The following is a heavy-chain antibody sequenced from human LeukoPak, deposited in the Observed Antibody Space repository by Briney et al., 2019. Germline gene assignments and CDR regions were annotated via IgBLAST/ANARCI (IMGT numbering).Heavy chain of an antibody. CDR2: IIPIFGTA. CDR1: GGTFSSYA. V-gene: IGHV1-69*05. J-gene: IGHJ4*02. Sequence: SVKVSCKASGGTFSSYAISWVRQAPGQGLEWMGRIIPIFGTANYAQKFQGRVTITTDESTSTAYMELSSLRSEDTAAYYCARGSVATTVFDYWGQGTLVTVSS. CDR3: ARGSVATTVFDY. D-gene: IGHD1-26*01.